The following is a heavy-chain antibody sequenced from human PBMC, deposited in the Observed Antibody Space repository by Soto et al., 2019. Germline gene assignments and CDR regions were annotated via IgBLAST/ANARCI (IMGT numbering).Heavy chain of an antibody. V-gene: IGHV3-23*01. D-gene: IGHD4-17*01. CDR2: ISGSGGST. CDR1: GFTVSSYA. Sequence: GGSLRLSCAASGFTVSSYAMSWVRQAPGKGLEWVSAISGSGGSTYYADSVKGRFTISRDNSKNTLYLQMNSLRAEDTAVYYCAKAMGLRGPPYYFDYWGQGTLVTVSS. CDR3: AKAMGLRGPPYYFDY. J-gene: IGHJ4*02.